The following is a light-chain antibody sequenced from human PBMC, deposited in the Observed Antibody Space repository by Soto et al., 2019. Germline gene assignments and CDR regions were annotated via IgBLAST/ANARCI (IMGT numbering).Light chain of an antibody. CDR3: QQYGSSPPLT. V-gene: IGKV3-20*01. J-gene: IGKJ4*01. CDR2: GAS. CDR1: QSVSSSS. Sequence: EFVLTQSPGTLSLSPGERATLSCRASQSVSSSSLAWYQQKPGQAPRILIYGASTRATGIPDRFSGSGSGTDFTLTISRLEPEDFALYYCQQYGSSPPLTFGGGTKVEIK.